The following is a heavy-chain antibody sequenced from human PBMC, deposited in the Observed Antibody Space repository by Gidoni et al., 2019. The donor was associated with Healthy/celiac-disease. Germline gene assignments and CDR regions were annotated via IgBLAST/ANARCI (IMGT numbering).Heavy chain of an antibody. Sequence: EVQLLASGGGLVQPGGSLSPFRSPSGFTFRTYAMRWAGQAPGKGLEWVSASSGSGGSTYYADSVKGRFTISRNNSKKTLYLKMNRLRDEDTAVYYCAKGHIVVVTALLSFDYWGQGTMVTVSS. CDR2: SSGSGGST. D-gene: IGHD2-21*02. CDR1: GFTFRTYA. CDR3: AKGHIVVVTALLSFDY. V-gene: IGHV3-23*01. J-gene: IGHJ4*01.